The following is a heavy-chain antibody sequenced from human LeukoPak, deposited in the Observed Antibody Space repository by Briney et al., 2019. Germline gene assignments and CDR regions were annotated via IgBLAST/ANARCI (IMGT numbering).Heavy chain of an antibody. V-gene: IGHV1-46*01. D-gene: IGHD3-22*01. CDR2: INPSGGST. J-gene: IGHJ4*02. CDR1: GYTFTSYY. CDR3: ARARYYYDSSGYLFDY. Sequence: APVKVSCKASGYTFTSYYMHWVRQAPGQGLEWMGIINPSGGSTSYAQKFQGRVTMTRDTSTSTVYMELSSLRSEDTAVYYCARARYYYDSSGYLFDYWGQGTLVTVSS.